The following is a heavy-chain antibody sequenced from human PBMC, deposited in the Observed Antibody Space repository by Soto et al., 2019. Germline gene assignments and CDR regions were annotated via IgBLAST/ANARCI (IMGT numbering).Heavy chain of an antibody. CDR2: ISGSGGNT. J-gene: IGHJ1*01. V-gene: IGHV3-23*01. D-gene: IGHD3-3*01. CDR3: AKSAYDFWSGLEF. Sequence: GGSLRLSCAASGFTFSNYAMNWVRQAPGKGLEWVSAISGSGGNTYYADSVKGRFTISRDNSKDTLHLQMNSLRAEDTAVYYCAKSAYDFWSGLEFGGQGTLVTVSS. CDR1: GFTFSNYA.